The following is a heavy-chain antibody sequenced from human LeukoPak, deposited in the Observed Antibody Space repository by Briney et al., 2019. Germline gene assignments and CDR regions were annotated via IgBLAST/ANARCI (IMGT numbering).Heavy chain of an antibody. Sequence: ASVKVSCEASGYTFTSYLMYWVRQAPGHGLEWMGMINPRGCTTAYAQKFQGRVTMTRDTSTSTVYMELSSLTSEDTAVYYCARDISGGRHRWFDPWGQGTLVTVAS. CDR2: INPRGCTT. D-gene: IGHD2-15*01. CDR3: ARDISGGRHRWFDP. V-gene: IGHV1-46*01. J-gene: IGHJ5*02. CDR1: GYTFTSYL.